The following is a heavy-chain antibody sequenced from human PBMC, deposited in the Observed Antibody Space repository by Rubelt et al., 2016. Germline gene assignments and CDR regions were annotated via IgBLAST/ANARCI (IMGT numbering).Heavy chain of an antibody. CDR3: ATGGYFSSRTDHH. Sequence: EVQLVESGGGLVQPGGSLRLSCAASGFTFENYAMTWVRQAPGKGPEWVSVISGIATSTFYADSVRGRFVISRDNSKNTGFLEMNNLRAEDTAVYCWATGGYFSSRTDHHWGQGALVTVSS. J-gene: IGHJ1*01. CDR2: ISGIATST. CDR1: GFTFENYA. D-gene: IGHD6-13*01. V-gene: IGHV3-23*04.